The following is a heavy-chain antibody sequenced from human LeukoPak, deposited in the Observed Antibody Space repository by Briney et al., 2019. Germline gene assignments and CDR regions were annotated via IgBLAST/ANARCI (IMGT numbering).Heavy chain of an antibody. J-gene: IGHJ4*02. CDR3: AMDCSGGSCYSDFDY. D-gene: IGHD2-15*01. CDR2: IFYSGST. V-gene: IGHV4-59*08. CDR1: GDSISSYS. Sequence: PSETLSLTCTVSGDSISSYSWSWIRQPPGKGLEWIGNIFYSGSTNYNPSLKSRVTISVDTSKNQISLKLSSVTAADTAVYYCAMDCSGGSCYSDFDYWGQGTLVTVSS.